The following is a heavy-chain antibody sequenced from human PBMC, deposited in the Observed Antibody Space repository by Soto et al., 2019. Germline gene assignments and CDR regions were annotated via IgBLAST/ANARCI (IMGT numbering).Heavy chain of an antibody. Sequence: GESLKISCQASGYSFSNFWIAWVRQMPGEGLEWLGIIYPDDSDTRYSPSFLGQVTISADKSIKATYLQWSSLKASDTAIYFCASSVLVTSTMNYFDLWGQGTLVTVSS. V-gene: IGHV5-51*01. CDR3: ASSVLVTSTMNYFDL. D-gene: IGHD2-8*02. CDR1: GYSFSNFW. J-gene: IGHJ4*02. CDR2: IYPDDSDT.